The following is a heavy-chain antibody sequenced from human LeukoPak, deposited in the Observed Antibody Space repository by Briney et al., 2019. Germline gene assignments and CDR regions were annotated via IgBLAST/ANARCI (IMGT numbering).Heavy chain of an antibody. CDR1: GFTFSSYS. CDR2: ISSSSSYI. J-gene: IGHJ6*02. V-gene: IGHV3-21*01. CDR3: ARDGTRDYYYGMDV. Sequence: GGSLRLSCAASGFTFSSYSMNWVRQAPGKGLEWVSSISSSSSYIYYADSVKGRFTISRDNAKNSLYLQMNSLRAEDTAVYYCARDGTRDYYYGMDVWGQGTLVTVSS. D-gene: IGHD1-26*01.